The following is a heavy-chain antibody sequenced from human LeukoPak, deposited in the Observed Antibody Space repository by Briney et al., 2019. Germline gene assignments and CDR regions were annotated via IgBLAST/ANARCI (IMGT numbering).Heavy chain of an antibody. CDR3: ARSRTAYYNVYADF. Sequence: GGSLRLSCEASGFTFSSYWMSWFRQAPGKGLEWVANIKEDGSEKYYADYVKGRFTISRDNAKNSLSLQMSSLRDEDTAVFYCARSRTAYYNVYADFWGQGTLVTVSS. CDR1: GFTFSSYW. D-gene: IGHD1-26*01. V-gene: IGHV3-7*01. CDR2: IKEDGSEK. J-gene: IGHJ4*02.